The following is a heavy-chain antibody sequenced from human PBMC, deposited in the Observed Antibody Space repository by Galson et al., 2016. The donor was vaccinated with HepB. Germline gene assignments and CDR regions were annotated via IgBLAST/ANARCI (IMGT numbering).Heavy chain of an antibody. CDR1: GYTFTNYY. V-gene: IGHV1-46*01. CDR2: INPTGSST. Sequence: SVKVSCKASGYTFTNYYMHWVRQAPRQGLQWMGIINPTGSSTSYAQKFQGRVTLTRDTSTSTVYMELSSLRSEDTAVYYCARSPQWLEHFDYWGQGTLVTVSP. CDR3: ARSPQWLEHFDY. D-gene: IGHD6-19*01. J-gene: IGHJ4*02.